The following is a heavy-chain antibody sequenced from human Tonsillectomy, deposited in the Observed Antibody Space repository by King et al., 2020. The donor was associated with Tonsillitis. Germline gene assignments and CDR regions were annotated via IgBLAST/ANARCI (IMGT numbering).Heavy chain of an antibody. CDR3: ARDYYGSGNYPDAFDI. J-gene: IGHJ3*02. Sequence: QLVQSGAEVKRPGASVKVSCKASGYTFTGHCLNWVRQAPGQGLGWMGWINPNSGDTDKAQNFQGRVPMTRDTSISTAYMGLSGLRSDDTAVYYCARDYYGSGNYPDAFDIWGQGTMVTVSS. D-gene: IGHD3-10*01. CDR2: INPNSGDT. V-gene: IGHV1-2*02. CDR1: GYTFTGHC.